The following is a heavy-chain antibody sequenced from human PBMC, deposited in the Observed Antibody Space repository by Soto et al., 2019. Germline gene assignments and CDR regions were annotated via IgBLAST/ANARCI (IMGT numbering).Heavy chain of an antibody. D-gene: IGHD5-12*01. J-gene: IGHJ4*02. V-gene: IGHV1-69*12. Sequence: QVQLVQSGAEVKKPESSVTVSCKAPGGTFSTYAISWVRQAPGQGLEWMGGIIPMFGTANYAQRFQDRVTITADESTNTVYMALSSLRSDDTSVYFCASGILLWLRRINNGYSGWGQGTLVTVSS. CDR2: IIPMFGTA. CDR1: GGTFSTYA. CDR3: ASGILLWLRRINNGYSG.